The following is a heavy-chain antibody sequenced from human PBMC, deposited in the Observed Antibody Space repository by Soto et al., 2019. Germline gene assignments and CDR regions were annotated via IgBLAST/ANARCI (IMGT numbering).Heavy chain of an antibody. CDR2: INAGNGNT. Sequence: QVQLVQSGAEVKKPGASVKVSCKASGYTFTSYAMHWVRQAPGQRLEWMGWINAGNGNTKYSQKFQGRVTITRDTPASTAYMELSSLRSEDTAVYYCARAWVVVTAPDYWGQGTLVTVSS. CDR1: GYTFTSYA. D-gene: IGHD2-21*02. CDR3: ARAWVVVTAPDY. J-gene: IGHJ4*02. V-gene: IGHV1-3*01.